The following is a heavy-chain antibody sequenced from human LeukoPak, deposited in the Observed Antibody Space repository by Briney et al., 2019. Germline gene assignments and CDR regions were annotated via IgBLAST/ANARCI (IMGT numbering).Heavy chain of an antibody. D-gene: IGHD3-10*01. CDR3: ARASRSSFDI. CDR2: IKQDGSEE. Sequence: GGSLRLSCVASGFTFRSYWVTWGRQAPGKGLEWVANIKQDGSEEHYVDSVRGRFTISRDNAKSSLYLQMNSLRAEDTAVYYCARASRSSFDIWGQGTMVTVSS. J-gene: IGHJ3*02. V-gene: IGHV3-7*05. CDR1: GFTFRSYW.